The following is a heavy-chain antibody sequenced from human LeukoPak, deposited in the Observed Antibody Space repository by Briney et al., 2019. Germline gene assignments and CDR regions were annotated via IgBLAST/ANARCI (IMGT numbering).Heavy chain of an antibody. CDR1: GYTFTSYD. Sequence: GASVKVSCKASGYTFTSYDINWVRQATGQGLEWTGWMNPNSGNTGYAQKFQGRVTMTRNTSISTAYMELSSLRSEDTAVYYCAVPIDILTGYYYYGMDVWGQGTTVTVSS. CDR3: AVPIDILTGYYYYGMDV. V-gene: IGHV1-8*01. CDR2: MNPNSGNT. J-gene: IGHJ6*02. D-gene: IGHD3-9*01.